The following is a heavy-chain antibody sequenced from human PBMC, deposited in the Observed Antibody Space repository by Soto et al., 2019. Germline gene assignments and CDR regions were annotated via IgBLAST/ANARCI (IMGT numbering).Heavy chain of an antibody. CDR1: GFTFSSYS. Sequence: GGSLRLSCAASGFTFSSYSMNWVRQAPGKGLEWVSYISSNSSNKYYADSVKGRFTISRDNSKNTLYLQMNSLRDEDTAVYYCASIAVAGTEGGTYNWFDPWGQGTLVTVSS. D-gene: IGHD6-19*01. J-gene: IGHJ5*02. CDR2: ISSNSSNK. V-gene: IGHV3-48*02. CDR3: ASIAVAGTEGGTYNWFDP.